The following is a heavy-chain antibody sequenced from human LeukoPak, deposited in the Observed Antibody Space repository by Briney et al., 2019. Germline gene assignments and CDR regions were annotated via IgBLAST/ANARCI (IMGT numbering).Heavy chain of an antibody. CDR1: GLTFRNYA. Sequence: GGSLRLSCAASGLTFRNYAMSWVRQAPGKGLEWVSAISGSGGSTYYADSVKGRFTISRDNSKNTLYLQMNSLGAEDTAVYYCPKDLHGGTRNYWGQGTLVTVSS. V-gene: IGHV3-23*01. CDR3: PKDLHGGTRNY. J-gene: IGHJ4*02. D-gene: IGHD1-26*01. CDR2: ISGSGGST.